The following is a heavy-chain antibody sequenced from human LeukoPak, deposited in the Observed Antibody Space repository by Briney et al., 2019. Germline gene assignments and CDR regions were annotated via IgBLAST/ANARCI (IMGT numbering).Heavy chain of an antibody. CDR2: ISSSSSYI. CDR3: ARDLTKEFDY. D-gene: IGHD2-8*01. V-gene: IGHV3-21*01. CDR1: GFTFSSYS. Sequence: KTGGSLRLSCAASGFTFSSYSMNWVRQAPGKGLEWVSSISSSSSYIYYADSVKGRFTISRDNAKNSLYLQMNSLRAEDTAVYYCARDLTKEFDYWGQGTLVTVSS. J-gene: IGHJ4*02.